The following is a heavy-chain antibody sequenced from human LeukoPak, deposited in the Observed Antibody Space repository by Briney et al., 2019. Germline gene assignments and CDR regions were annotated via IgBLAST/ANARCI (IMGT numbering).Heavy chain of an antibody. CDR2: ISSSGSTI. CDR3: ARVSRTCYYDSSGYYFDY. CDR1: GFTFSSYE. Sequence: PGGSLRLSCAASGFTFSSYEMNWVRQAPGKGLEWVSYISSSGSTIYYADSVKGRFTISRDNAKNSLYLQMNSLRAEDTAVYYCARVSRTCYYDSSGYYFDYWGQGTLVTVSS. V-gene: IGHV3-48*03. J-gene: IGHJ4*02. D-gene: IGHD3-22*01.